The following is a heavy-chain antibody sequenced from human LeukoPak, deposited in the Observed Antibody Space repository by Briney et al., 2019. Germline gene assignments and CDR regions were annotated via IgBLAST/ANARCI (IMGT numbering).Heavy chain of an antibody. D-gene: IGHD6-25*01. Sequence: GGSLRLSCAASGFTFSVYWMHWVRQAPGKGLVWASNINSDGSTTNYADSVKGRFTVSRDNTKNTLYLQMNSLRAEDTAVYYCTRGGGFRFDYWGQGTLVTVSS. CDR2: INSDGSTT. J-gene: IGHJ4*02. V-gene: IGHV3-74*01. CDR1: GFTFSVYW. CDR3: TRGGGFRFDY.